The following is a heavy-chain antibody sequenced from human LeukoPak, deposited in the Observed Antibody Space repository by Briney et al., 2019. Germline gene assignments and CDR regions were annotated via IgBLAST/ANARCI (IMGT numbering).Heavy chain of an antibody. CDR1: GGSISSSNW. D-gene: IGHD3-3*01. V-gene: IGHV4-4*02. Sequence: SGTLSLTCAVSGGSISSSNWWSWVRQPPGKGLEWIGEIYHSGSTNYNPSLKSRVTILVDKSKNQFSLKLSSVTAADTAVYYCARAVRFLEWLLEVGGGFDPWGQGTLVTVSS. CDR3: ARAVRFLEWLLEVGGGFDP. J-gene: IGHJ5*02. CDR2: IYHSGST.